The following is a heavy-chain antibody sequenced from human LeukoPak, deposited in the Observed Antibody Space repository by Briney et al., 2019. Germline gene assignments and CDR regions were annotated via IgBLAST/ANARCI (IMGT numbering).Heavy chain of an antibody. V-gene: IGHV1-18*01. CDR1: GYTFISYG. CDR3: ARDRIAAAVLDY. Sequence: ASVKVSCKASGYTFISYGISWVRQAPGQGLEWMGWINSYNGNTKYGQKFQGRVSMTTDTSTNTAYMELKSPRFDDTAVYYCARDRIAAAVLDYWGQGTLVTVSS. CDR2: INSYNGNT. J-gene: IGHJ4*02. D-gene: IGHD6-13*01.